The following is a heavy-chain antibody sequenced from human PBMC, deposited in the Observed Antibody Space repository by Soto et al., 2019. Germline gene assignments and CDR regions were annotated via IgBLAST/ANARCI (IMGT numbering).Heavy chain of an antibody. CDR2: VNPYSGDT. V-gene: IGHV1-2*02. D-gene: IGHD2-8*01. J-gene: IGHJ4*02. CDR3: ARIRREASVLDF. CDR1: GYTFTRYY. Sequence: QVQLVQSGAEVKKPGASVKVSCTTSGYTFTRYYIHWVRQAPGQGLQWMGWVNPYSGDTKYAQEFQGRVTLTRDTSINTAYMEFSSLRSDDTAVYYCARIRREASVLDFWGQGTLVTASS.